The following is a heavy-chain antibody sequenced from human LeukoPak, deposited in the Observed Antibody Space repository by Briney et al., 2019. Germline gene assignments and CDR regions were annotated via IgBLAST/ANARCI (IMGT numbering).Heavy chain of an antibody. CDR1: GYTFTDYY. V-gene: IGHV1-2*02. CDR2: INPNSGGT. Sequence: GASVKVSCKASGYTFTDYYMHWVRQAPGQGLEWMGWINPNSGGTNYAQNFQGRVTMTRDTSINTAYMELSRLKSDDTAIYYCARGHRGSRSRNWFDPWGQGTLVTVSS. CDR3: ARGHRGSRSRNWFDP. D-gene: IGHD6-13*01. J-gene: IGHJ5*02.